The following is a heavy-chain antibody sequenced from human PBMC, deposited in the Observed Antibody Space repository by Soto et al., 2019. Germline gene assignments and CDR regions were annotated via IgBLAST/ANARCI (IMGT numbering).Heavy chain of an antibody. V-gene: IGHV3-23*01. CDR1: GFTFSRYA. CDR3: AKVGDTAPPRYRMDV. Sequence: GGSLRLSCAASGFTFSRYAMSWVRQAPGKGLEWVSAISGSGGSTYYADSVKGRFTISRDNSKNTLYLQMNSLRAEDSAVYYCAKVGDTAPPRYRMDVWGQGTTVTVSS. CDR2: ISGSGGST. J-gene: IGHJ6*02. D-gene: IGHD5-18*01.